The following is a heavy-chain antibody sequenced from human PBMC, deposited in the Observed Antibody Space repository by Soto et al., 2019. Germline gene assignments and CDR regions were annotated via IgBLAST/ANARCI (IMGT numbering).Heavy chain of an antibody. CDR1: GGSISSSSYY. J-gene: IGHJ6*02. CDR3: ARERIQLCPRVYGMDV. D-gene: IGHD5-18*01. CDR2: IYYSGST. Sequence: SETLSLTCTVSGGSISSSSYYWGWIRQPPGKGLEWIGSIYYSGSTYYNPSLKSRVTISVDTSKNQFSLKLSSVTAADTAVYYCARERIQLCPRVYGMDVWGQGTTVTVSS. V-gene: IGHV4-39*02.